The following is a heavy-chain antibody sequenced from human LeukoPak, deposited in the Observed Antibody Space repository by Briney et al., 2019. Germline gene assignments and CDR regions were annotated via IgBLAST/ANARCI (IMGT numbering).Heavy chain of an antibody. CDR2: INHSGST. V-gene: IGHV4-34*01. D-gene: IGHD1-26*01. CDR1: GGSFSGDY. Sequence: TSETLSLTCAVYGGSFSGDYGSWIRQPPGKGLEWIGEINHSGSTNYNPSLKSRVTISVDTSKNQFSLKLSSVTAADTAVYYCASAWRGAFDIWGQGTMVTVSS. CDR3: ASAWRGAFDI. J-gene: IGHJ3*02.